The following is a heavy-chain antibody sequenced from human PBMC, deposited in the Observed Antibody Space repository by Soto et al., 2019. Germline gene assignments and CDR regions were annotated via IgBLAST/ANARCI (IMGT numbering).Heavy chain of an antibody. CDR2: ISSSSSYI. CDR3: ARDPYCIGGSCYLDN. V-gene: IGHV3-21*01. D-gene: IGHD2-15*01. Sequence: EVQLVESGGGLVKPGGSLRLSCAASGFTFSSYSMNWVRQAPGKGLEWVSSISSSSSYIYYADSVKGRFTISRDNPKNSLYLQIKSQRADHTAVQYGARDPYCIGGSCYLDNWGQGPLLTASP. CDR1: GFTFSSYS. J-gene: IGHJ4*02.